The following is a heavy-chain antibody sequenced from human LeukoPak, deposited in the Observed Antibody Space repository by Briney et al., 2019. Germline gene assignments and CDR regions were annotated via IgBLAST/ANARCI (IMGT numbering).Heavy chain of an antibody. Sequence: GGSLRLSCAASGFTFSSYAMSWVRQAPGKGLEWVSAISGSGGSTYYADSVKGRFTISRDNSKNTLYLQMNSLRAEDTAVYYCAKDGWIVVVFYYFGYWGQGTLVTVSS. D-gene: IGHD3-22*01. CDR1: GFTFSSYA. V-gene: IGHV3-23*01. CDR2: ISGSGGST. CDR3: AKDGWIVVVFYYFGY. J-gene: IGHJ4*02.